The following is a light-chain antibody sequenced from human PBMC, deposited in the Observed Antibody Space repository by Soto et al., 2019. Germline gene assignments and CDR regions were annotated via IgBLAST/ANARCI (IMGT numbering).Light chain of an antibody. Sequence: DIQMTQSPSSLSASVGDRVTITCRASRGISNDLVWYQQKPGTAPKRLIYGASSLQSGVPSRFRGSGSGTEFTLTISSLQPEDFATYFCLQHKNYPLTFGGGTKVEIK. V-gene: IGKV1-17*01. J-gene: IGKJ4*01. CDR2: GAS. CDR1: RGISND. CDR3: LQHKNYPLT.